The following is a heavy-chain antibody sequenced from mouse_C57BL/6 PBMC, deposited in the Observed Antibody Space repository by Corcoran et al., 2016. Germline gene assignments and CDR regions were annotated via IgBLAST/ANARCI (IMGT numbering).Heavy chain of an antibody. CDR1: GYTFTDYY. CDR3: ASYGYDEAY. CDR2: INPYNGGT. D-gene: IGHD2-2*01. V-gene: IGHV1-19*01. Sequence: EVQLQQSGPVLVKPGASVKMSCKASGYTFTDYYRNLVKKSNGKSLEWIGVINPYNGGTSYNQKFKGKATLTVDKSSSTAYMELNSLTSEDSAVYYCASYGYDEAYWGQGTLFTVSA. J-gene: IGHJ3*01.